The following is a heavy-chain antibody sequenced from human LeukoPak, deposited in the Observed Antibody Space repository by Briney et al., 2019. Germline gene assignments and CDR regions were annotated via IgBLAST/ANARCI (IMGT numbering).Heavy chain of an antibody. Sequence: ASVKVSCKASGYTFTSYGISWVRQAPGQGPEWMGWISAYNGNTNYAQKLQCRVTMTTDTSTSTAYMELRSLRSDDTAVYYCARENIAVAGANNWFDPWGQGTLVTVSS. CDR1: GYTFTSYG. CDR3: ARENIAVAGANNWFDP. V-gene: IGHV1-18*01. CDR2: ISAYNGNT. J-gene: IGHJ5*02. D-gene: IGHD6-19*01.